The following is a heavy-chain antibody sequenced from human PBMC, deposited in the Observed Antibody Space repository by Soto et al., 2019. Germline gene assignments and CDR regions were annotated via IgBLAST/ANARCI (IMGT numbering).Heavy chain of an antibody. J-gene: IGHJ6*02. CDR1: GFSLTSPGMC. CDR3: ARSIRGPRRFNGMDV. CDR2: IERDDDDK. D-gene: IGHD1-20*01. V-gene: IGHV2-70*13. Sequence: SGPTLVNPTETLTLTCTFSGFSLTSPGMCVSWIRQSPGRALEWLALIERDDDDKYYSTSLKTRLTISKDTRKNQVVLTMANMEPADTATYYCARSIRGPRRFNGMDVWGQGTTVTVSS.